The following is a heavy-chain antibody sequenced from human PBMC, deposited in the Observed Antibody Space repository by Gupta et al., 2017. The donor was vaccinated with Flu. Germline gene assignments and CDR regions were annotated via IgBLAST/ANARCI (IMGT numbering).Heavy chain of an antibody. V-gene: IGHV3-30*18. CDR3: AKTMVRGDLYYYYYGMDV. J-gene: IGHJ6*02. CDR1: GFTFSSYG. Sequence: QVQLVESGGGVVQPGRSLRLSCAASGFTFSSYGIHWVRQVPGKGLEWVAVISYDGSNKYYADSVKGRFTISRDNSKNTLYLQMNSLRAEDTAVYYCAKTMVRGDLYYYYYGMDVWGQGTTVTGSS. D-gene: IGHD3-10*01. CDR2: ISYDGSNK.